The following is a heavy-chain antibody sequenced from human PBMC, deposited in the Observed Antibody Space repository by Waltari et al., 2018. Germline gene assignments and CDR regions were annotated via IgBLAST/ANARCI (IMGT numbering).Heavy chain of an antibody. D-gene: IGHD3-22*01. Sequence: QVQLEQSGAEVKKHGASVRVSCKASGYYFTSYDVYWVRQATGQGLEWMGRVNPNNGETIYAPKFQGRVTMTRDTSISTAYMELTSLTSEDTGVYFCARSDRGPWGQGTLVTVSS. V-gene: IGHV1-8*01. J-gene: IGHJ5*02. CDR2: VNPNNGET. CDR1: GYYFTSYD. CDR3: ARSDRGP.